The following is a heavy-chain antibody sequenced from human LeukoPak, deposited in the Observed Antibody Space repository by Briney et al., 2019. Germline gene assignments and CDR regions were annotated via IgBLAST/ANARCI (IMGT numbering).Heavy chain of an antibody. D-gene: IGHD1-20*01. Sequence: GGSLRLSCAASGFRFSDFGMHWVRQAPGKGLEWVAVIWYDRSKKFYADSVEGRFTISSDNTKNTLFLQMNSLRDEDTAVYYCAKGDNYKPLYFDNWGQGSLVTVTA. J-gene: IGHJ4*02. V-gene: IGHV3-33*06. CDR1: GFRFSDFG. CDR3: AKGDNYKPLYFDN. CDR2: IWYDRSKK.